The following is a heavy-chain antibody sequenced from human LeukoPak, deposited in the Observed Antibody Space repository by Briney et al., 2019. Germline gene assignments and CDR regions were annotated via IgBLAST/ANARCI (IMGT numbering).Heavy chain of an antibody. CDR2: IYYSGST. CDR3: ARPVPSRLGWFDP. J-gene: IGHJ5*02. CDR1: GGSISSSNYY. D-gene: IGHD1-1*01. V-gene: IGHV4-39*01. Sequence: SETLSLTCTVSGGSISSSNYYWGWIRQPPGKGLEWIGSIYYSGSTYYNPSLKSRVTISVDTSKNQFSLKLRSVTAADTAVYYCARPVPSRLGWFDPWGQGTLVTVSS.